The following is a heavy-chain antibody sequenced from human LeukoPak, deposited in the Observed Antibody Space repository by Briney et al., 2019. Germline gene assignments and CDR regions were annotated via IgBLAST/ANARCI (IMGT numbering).Heavy chain of an antibody. Sequence: ASVKVSCKASGYTFTSHGISWVRQAPGQGLEWMGWISAYIGNTNYAQKLQGRVTMTTDTSTSTAYMELRSLRSDDTAVYYCARVLYGDYDYYYYMDVWGKGTTVTISS. J-gene: IGHJ6*03. V-gene: IGHV1-18*01. CDR3: ARVLYGDYDYYYYMDV. D-gene: IGHD4-17*01. CDR1: GYTFTSHG. CDR2: ISAYIGNT.